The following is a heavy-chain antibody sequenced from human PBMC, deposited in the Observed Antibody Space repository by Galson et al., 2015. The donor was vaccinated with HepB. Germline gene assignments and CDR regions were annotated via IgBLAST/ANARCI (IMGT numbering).Heavy chain of an antibody. V-gene: IGHV1-69*04. CDR1: GGTFSSYA. D-gene: IGHD3-16*02. CDR3: ARGRQDGGELSFYSHSPFDY. CDR2: IITILGIA. J-gene: IGHJ4*02. Sequence: SVKVSCKASGGTFSSYAISWVRQAPGQGLEWMGRIITILGIANYAQKFQGRVTITADKSTSTAYMELSSLRSEDTAVYYCARGRQDGGELSFYSHSPFDYWGQGTLVTVSS.